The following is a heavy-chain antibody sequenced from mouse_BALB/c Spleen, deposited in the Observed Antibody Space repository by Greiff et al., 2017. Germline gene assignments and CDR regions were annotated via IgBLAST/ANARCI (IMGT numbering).Heavy chain of an antibody. Sequence: EVNVVESGGGLVKPGGSLKLSCAASGFTFSSYAMSWVRQTPEKRLEWVATISSGGSYTYYPDSVKGRFTISRDNAKNTLYLQMSSLRSEDTAMYYCARHEDYDSWGQGTLVTVSA. CDR1: GFTFSSYA. V-gene: IGHV5-9-3*01. CDR3: ARHEDYDS. J-gene: IGHJ3*01. D-gene: IGHD2-4*01. CDR2: ISSGGSYT.